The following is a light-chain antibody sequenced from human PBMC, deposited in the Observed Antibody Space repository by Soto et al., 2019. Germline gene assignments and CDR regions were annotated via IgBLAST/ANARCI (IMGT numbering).Light chain of an antibody. CDR1: QGISSN. V-gene: IGKV1-9*01. CDR2: AAS. J-gene: IGKJ4*01. CDR3: QQFKSYPLT. Sequence: IQLTQSPSSLSASVGDRVTITCRASQGISSNLAWYQQKPGKVPKLLISAASTLQSGVPSRLSGSGSGTDFTLTIISLQPEDFATYYCQQFKSYPLTFGGGTKVEIK.